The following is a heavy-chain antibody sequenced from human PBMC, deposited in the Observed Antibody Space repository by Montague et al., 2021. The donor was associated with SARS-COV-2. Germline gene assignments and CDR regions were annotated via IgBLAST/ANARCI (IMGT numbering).Heavy chain of an antibody. J-gene: IGHJ5*02. CDR3: ARGYDYVWGSYRYLHWFDP. CDR1: GGSFSGYY. Sequence: SETLPLTCTVYGGSFSGYYWSWIRQPPGKGLEWIGEINHSGSTNYNPSLKSRVTISVDTSKNQFSLKLSSVTAADTAVYYCARGYDYVWGSYRYLHWFDPWGQGTLVTVSS. D-gene: IGHD3-16*02. CDR2: INHSGST. V-gene: IGHV4-34*01.